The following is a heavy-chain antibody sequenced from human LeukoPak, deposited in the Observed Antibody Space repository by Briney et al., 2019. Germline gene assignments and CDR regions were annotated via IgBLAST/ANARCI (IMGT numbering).Heavy chain of an antibody. CDR3: AKAGTTFPGYYFDY. Sequence: GGSLRLSCAASGFTFSTYAMDWVRQAPGKGLEWVSYLSSSSSVIYHADSVKGRFTISRDNAKNSLYLQMNSLRAEDTAVYYCAKAGTTFPGYYFDYWGQGTLVTVSS. J-gene: IGHJ4*02. D-gene: IGHD1-1*01. CDR1: GFTFSTYA. V-gene: IGHV3-48*01. CDR2: LSSSSSVI.